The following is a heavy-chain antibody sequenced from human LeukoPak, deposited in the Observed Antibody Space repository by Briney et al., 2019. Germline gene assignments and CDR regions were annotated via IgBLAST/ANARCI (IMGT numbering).Heavy chain of an antibody. D-gene: IGHD6-25*01. CDR3: ARDVRRIAAANGSY. CDR2: ISSSGSTI. Sequence: GGSLRLSCAASGFTFSSYEMNWVRQAPGKGLEWVSYISSSGSTIYYADSVKGRFTISRDNAKNSLYLQMNSLRAEDTAVYYCARDVRRIAAANGSYWGQGTLVTVSS. V-gene: IGHV3-48*03. CDR1: GFTFSSYE. J-gene: IGHJ4*02.